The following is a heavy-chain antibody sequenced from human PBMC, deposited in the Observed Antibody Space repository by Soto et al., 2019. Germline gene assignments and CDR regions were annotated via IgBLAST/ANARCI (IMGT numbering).Heavy chain of an antibody. D-gene: IGHD1-26*01. J-gene: IGHJ4*02. Sequence: GGSLRLSCTASGFSFNTHWMHWVRQAPGKGLVWVSRIYFDGITTNYADSVKGRLTVSRGNAKNTVYLHVNTLRDEDTAVYYCARGGAMGVDYWGQGTLVTVSS. V-gene: IGHV3-74*01. CDR1: GFSFNTHW. CDR3: ARGGAMGVDY. CDR2: IYFDGITT.